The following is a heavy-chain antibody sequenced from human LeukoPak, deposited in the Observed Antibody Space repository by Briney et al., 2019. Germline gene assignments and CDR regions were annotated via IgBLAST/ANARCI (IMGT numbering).Heavy chain of an antibody. V-gene: IGHV3-7*01. Sequence: PGGSLRLSCAASGFTFSSYWMSWVRQAPGKGLEWVANIKQDGSEKYYVDSVKGRFTISRDNAKNSLYLQMNSLKAEDTAVYYCAREGGYYYDSSGLCESWGQGTLVTVSS. CDR3: AREGGYYYDSSGLCES. J-gene: IGHJ5*02. D-gene: IGHD3-22*01. CDR2: IKQDGSEK. CDR1: GFTFSSYW.